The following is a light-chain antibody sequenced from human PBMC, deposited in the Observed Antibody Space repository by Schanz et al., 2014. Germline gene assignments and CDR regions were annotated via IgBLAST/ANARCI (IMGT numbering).Light chain of an antibody. CDR3: QQYGSSPRT. Sequence: EIVLTQSPATLSLSPGERATLSCRASQSVSRYLAWYQQKPGQAPRLLIYGAFSRATGIPDRFSGSGSGTDFTLTISRLEPEDFAVYYCQQYGSSPRTFGQETKVEIK. V-gene: IGKV3-20*01. CDR1: QSVSRY. J-gene: IGKJ1*01. CDR2: GAF.